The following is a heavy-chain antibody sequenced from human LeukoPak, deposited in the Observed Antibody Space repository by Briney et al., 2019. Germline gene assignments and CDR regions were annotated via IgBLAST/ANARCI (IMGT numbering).Heavy chain of an antibody. CDR3: AWQRGYGYSWIES. V-gene: IGHV1-18*01. J-gene: IGHJ5*01. CDR1: GYTFTSYG. D-gene: IGHD5-18*01. Sequence: ASVTVSCKASGYTFTSYGISWVRQAPGQGLEWMGWISAYNGNTNYAQKLQGRVTMTTDTSTSTAYMDLRSLRSDDTAVYYCAWQRGYGYSWIESWGQGTLVTVSS. CDR2: ISAYNGNT.